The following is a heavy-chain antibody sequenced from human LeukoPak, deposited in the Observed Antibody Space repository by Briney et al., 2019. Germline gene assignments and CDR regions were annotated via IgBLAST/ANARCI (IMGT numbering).Heavy chain of an antibody. V-gene: IGHV1-69*05. Sequence: GPSVKVSCKASGGTFSSYAISWVRQAPGQGLEWMGRIIPIFGTTNYAQKFQGRVTITTDESTSTAYMELSSLRSEDTAVYYCAREVAAAGRDGNFDYWGQGTLVTVSS. CDR1: GGTFSSYA. D-gene: IGHD6-13*01. CDR3: AREVAAAGRDGNFDY. J-gene: IGHJ4*02. CDR2: IIPIFGTT.